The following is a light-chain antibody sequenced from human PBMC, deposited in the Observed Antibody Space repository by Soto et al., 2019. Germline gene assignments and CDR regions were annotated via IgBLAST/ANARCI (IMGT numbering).Light chain of an antibody. CDR2: GTY. CDR3: QHYGISSWT. V-gene: IGKV3-20*01. Sequence: EIVLMQSPGTLSLSPGERATLSCRASQSVTGSYLAWYQQKPGQAPRLVIYGTYNRATGIPDRFSGSGSGTDFTLTISRLEPEDFAVYYCQHYGISSWTFGQGTKVEIK. CDR1: QSVTGSY. J-gene: IGKJ1*01.